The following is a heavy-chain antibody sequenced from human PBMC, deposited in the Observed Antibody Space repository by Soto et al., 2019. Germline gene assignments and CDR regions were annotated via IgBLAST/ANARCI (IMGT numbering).Heavy chain of an antibody. CDR3: EKGLRELLGFFDY. J-gene: IGHJ4*02. V-gene: IGHV3-30*18. CDR1: GFTFSNYG. D-gene: IGHD1-26*01. Sequence: QVQLVESGGGVVQPGRSLRLSCATSGFTFSNYGMHWVRQAPGKGLEWVALISYGGSNEYYADSVKGRFTISRDNSKNTLFLQMNSLRAEDTAVYYCEKGLRELLGFFDYWGQGTLITVSS. CDR2: ISYGGSNE.